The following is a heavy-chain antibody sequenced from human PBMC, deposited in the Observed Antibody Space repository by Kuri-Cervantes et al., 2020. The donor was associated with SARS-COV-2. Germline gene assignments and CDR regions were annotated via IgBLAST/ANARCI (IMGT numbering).Heavy chain of an antibody. Sequence: AVTVSCNPSGYTFNNYRISWVRQAPGQALEWMDWMNPNSGNTGYSQKFQGRVTMTRNTSISTAYMELSSLRSEDTAVYYCAREYCSGGSCYYMDNWGQGTLVTVSS. J-gene: IGHJ4*02. CDR3: AREYCSGGSCYYMDN. V-gene: IGHV1-8*02. CDR1: GYTFNNYR. D-gene: IGHD2-15*01. CDR2: MNPNSGNT.